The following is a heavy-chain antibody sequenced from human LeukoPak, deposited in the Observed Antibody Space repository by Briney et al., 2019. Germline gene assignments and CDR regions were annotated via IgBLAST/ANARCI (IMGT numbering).Heavy chain of an antibody. V-gene: IGHV3-66*01. CDR3: ARDFSGWSN. Sequence: GGSLRLSCAASGFTFSSYSMNWVRQAPGKGLEWVSVIYSGGSTYYADSVKGRFTISRDNSKNTLYLQMNSLRAEDTAVYYCARDFSGWSNWGQGTLVTVSS. CDR2: IYSGGST. J-gene: IGHJ4*02. CDR1: GFTFSSYS. D-gene: IGHD6-19*01.